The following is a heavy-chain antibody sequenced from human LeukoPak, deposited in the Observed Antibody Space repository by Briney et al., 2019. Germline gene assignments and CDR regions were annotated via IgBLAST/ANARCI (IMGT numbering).Heavy chain of an antibody. J-gene: IGHJ3*02. Sequence: ASVKVSCKASGYTFTSYGISWVRQAPGQGLEWMGWISAYNGNTNYAQKLQGRVTMTTDTSTSTAYMELRSLRSDDTAVYYCARLARGYGDYVDAFDIWGQGTMVTVSS. CDR3: ARLARGYGDYVDAFDI. V-gene: IGHV1-18*01. CDR2: ISAYNGNT. CDR1: GYTFTSYG. D-gene: IGHD4-17*01.